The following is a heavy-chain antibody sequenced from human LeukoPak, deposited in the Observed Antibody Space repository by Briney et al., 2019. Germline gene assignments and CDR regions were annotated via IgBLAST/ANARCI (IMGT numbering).Heavy chain of an antibody. V-gene: IGHV3-23*01. J-gene: IGHJ3*02. Sequence: SGGSLRLSCAASGFTFSSYAMSWVRQAPGKGLEWVSAISGSGGSTYYADSVTGRFTISRDNSKNTKYLQINSLRAEATAVYYCAKRYDSSGYYPPDAFDIWSQGTMVTVSS. CDR3: AKRYDSSGYYPPDAFDI. D-gene: IGHD3-22*01. CDR1: GFTFSSYA. CDR2: ISGSGGST.